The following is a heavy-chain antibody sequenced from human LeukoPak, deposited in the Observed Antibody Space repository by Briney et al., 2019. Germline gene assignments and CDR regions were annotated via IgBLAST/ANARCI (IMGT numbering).Heavy chain of an antibody. CDR1: GFTFSTYG. CDR2: IWYDGSNQ. CDR3: AKDSESAAGKEYFQH. V-gene: IGHV3-33*03. Sequence: GRSLRLSCAASGFTFSTYGMHWVRQAPGKGLEWVTVIWYDGSNQYYADSVKGRFTISRDNAKNSLYLQMNSLRAEDTALYYCAKDSESAAGKEYFQHWGQGTLVTVSS. J-gene: IGHJ1*01. D-gene: IGHD6-13*01.